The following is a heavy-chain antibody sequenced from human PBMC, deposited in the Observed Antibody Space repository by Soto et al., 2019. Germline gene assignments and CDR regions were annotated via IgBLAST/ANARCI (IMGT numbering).Heavy chain of an antibody. CDR3: ARARWYDAFDV. V-gene: IGHV4-38-2*01. CDR1: GFFISSGNY. Sequence: AETLSLTCAVSGFFISSGNYLVLIRNPPGKVLEWIGSIFHGGNTYYNPSLKSRVTISVDMSKNQFSLKLNSVTAADTAVYYCARARWYDAFDVWGQGTVVTVSS. D-gene: IGHD2-15*01. CDR2: IFHGGNT. J-gene: IGHJ3*01.